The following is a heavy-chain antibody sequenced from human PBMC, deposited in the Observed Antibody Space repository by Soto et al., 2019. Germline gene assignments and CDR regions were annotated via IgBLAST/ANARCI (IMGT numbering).Heavy chain of an antibody. CDR2: ISGSGGST. CDR3: AKDRPIYYDSSGYYSFGY. J-gene: IGHJ4*02. D-gene: IGHD3-22*01. V-gene: IGHV3-23*01. Sequence: GGSLRRSCGASGFTFSNYAMSWVRQAPGEGLKRVSVISGSGGSTYSADTVKGRFTISRYNSKNTLYLQMNSLRAEDTAVYYCAKDRPIYYDSSGYYSFGYWGQGP. CDR1: GFTFSNYA.